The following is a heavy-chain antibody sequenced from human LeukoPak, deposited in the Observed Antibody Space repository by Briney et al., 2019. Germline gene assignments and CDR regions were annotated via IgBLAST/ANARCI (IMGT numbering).Heavy chain of an antibody. J-gene: IGHJ4*02. CDR1: GFTFGDYA. V-gene: IGHV3-49*03. CDR2: IRSKAYGETA. CDR3: TRDRGAYNLYDY. Sequence: PGGSLRLSCTASGFTFGDYAMSWIRHAPGKGLEWVGFIRSKAYGETADYAASVKGRFTISRDDSKAIAYLQMNSLKTEDTAVYHCTRDRGAYNLYDYWGQGTLVTVSS. D-gene: IGHD1-1*01.